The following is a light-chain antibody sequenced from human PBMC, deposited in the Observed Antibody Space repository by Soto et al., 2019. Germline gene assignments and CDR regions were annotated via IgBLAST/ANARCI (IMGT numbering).Light chain of an antibody. J-gene: IGKJ1*01. Sequence: ALPMTQSPSSLSASVGDRVTITCRASQGIRNDLGWYQQKPGKAPKLLIYAASSLQSGVPSRFSGSGSGTDFTLTISSLQPEDFATYYCLQDYNYPRTFGHGTKVEIK. CDR3: LQDYNYPRT. CDR1: QGIRND. CDR2: AAS. V-gene: IGKV1-6*01.